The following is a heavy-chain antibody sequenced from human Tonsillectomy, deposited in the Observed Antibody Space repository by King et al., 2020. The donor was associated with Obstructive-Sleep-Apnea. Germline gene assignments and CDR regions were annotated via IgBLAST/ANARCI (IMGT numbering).Heavy chain of an antibody. CDR1: GYTFTIYV. Sequence: QLVQSGAEVKKPGASVKVSCNAAGYTFTIYVISWVRQAPGQRLEWMAWISAYSGNTDYAQKLQGRVTMTTDTSTSTAYMELRSLRSDDTAVYYCARYSSGWYYFDYWGQGTLVTVSS. J-gene: IGHJ4*02. CDR3: ARYSSGWYYFDY. V-gene: IGHV1-18*04. CDR2: ISAYSGNT. D-gene: IGHD6-19*01.